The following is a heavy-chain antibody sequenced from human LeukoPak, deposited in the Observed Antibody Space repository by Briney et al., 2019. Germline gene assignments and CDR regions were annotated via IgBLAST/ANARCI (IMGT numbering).Heavy chain of an antibody. CDR3: ARDCDRSGYYCY. CDR2: ISTYNGNT. D-gene: IGHD3-22*01. Sequence: AAVTVSYKASGYTFSDFGISWVRQAPGQGLEWMGWISTYNGNTNYAHKLQGRVAINTDTSTSTAYMELRSLRSDDTAVYYCARDCDRSGYYCYWGQGTLVTVSS. J-gene: IGHJ4*02. V-gene: IGHV1-18*01. CDR1: GYTFSDFG.